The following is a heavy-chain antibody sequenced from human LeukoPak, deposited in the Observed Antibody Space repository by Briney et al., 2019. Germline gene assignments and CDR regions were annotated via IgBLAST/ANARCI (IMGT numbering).Heavy chain of an antibody. CDR1: GFTFSIYS. D-gene: IGHD3-10*01. Sequence: GGSLRLSCAASGFTFSIYSMNWVRQAPGKGLEWVSFIGTSGSYIYYGDSVKGRATISRDNAKNSLYLQMNGLRAEDTVVYYCARGRSITLLRGVAMSDGFDIWGQGAMVTVSS. V-gene: IGHV3-21*01. J-gene: IGHJ3*02. CDR2: IGTSGSYI. CDR3: ARGRSITLLRGVAMSDGFDI.